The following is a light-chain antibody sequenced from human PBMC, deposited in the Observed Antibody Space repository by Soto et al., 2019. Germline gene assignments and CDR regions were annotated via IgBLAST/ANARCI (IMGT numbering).Light chain of an antibody. J-gene: IGKJ1*01. CDR2: DTS. CDR3: QQRSNWPPRWT. Sequence: EIVMTQSPATLSVSPGEGATLYCRASQGIGATLAWYQQKPGQTPRLLIYDTSIRAAGVPARFSGSRSGAEFNLTISSLKSEDFAVYYCQQRSNWPPRWTFGQGTKVDIK. CDR1: QGIGAT. V-gene: IGKV3-15*01.